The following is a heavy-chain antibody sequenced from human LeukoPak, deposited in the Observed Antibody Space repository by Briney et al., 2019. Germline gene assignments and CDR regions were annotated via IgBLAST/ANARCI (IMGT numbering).Heavy chain of an antibody. CDR3: ARWFSAMDNWFDP. CDR2: IYPGDSDT. V-gene: IGHV5-51*01. D-gene: IGHD2-2*01. CDR1: GYSFTSYW. Sequence: GESLKISCKGSGYSFTSYWIGWVRQMPGKGLEWMGIIYPGDSDTRYSPSFQGQGPISADKSISTAYLQWSSRKASDTAMYYWARWFSAMDNWFDPWGQGTLVTVSS. J-gene: IGHJ5*02.